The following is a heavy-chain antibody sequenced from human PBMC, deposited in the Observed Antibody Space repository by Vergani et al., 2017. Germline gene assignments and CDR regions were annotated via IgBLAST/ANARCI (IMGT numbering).Heavy chain of an antibody. CDR1: GDSVISTDYH. CDR3: ASKRGACRAAYCHSYDF. D-gene: IGHD2-15*01. CDR2: MDYSVRT. J-gene: IGHJ4*02. V-gene: IGHV4-39*01. Sequence: QVQLQESGPGLVKPSETLSLTCTVSGDSVISTDYHWGWIRQPPGKGLEWIGSMDYSVRTSYNPSLGSRISISFETPKNHFSLRLTAVTAADTAVYYCASKRGACRAAYCHSYDFWGPGTLVGVSS.